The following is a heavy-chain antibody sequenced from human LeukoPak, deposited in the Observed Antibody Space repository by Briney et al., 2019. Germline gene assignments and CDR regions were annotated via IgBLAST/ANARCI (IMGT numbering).Heavy chain of an antibody. CDR1: GYTFTSYY. J-gene: IGHJ4*02. Sequence: GASVKVSCKASGYTFTSYYMHWVRQAPGQGLEWMGIINPSGGSTSYAQKFQGRVTMTRDTSTSTVYMELSSLRSEDTAVYYCARDGLFEYQPSDDWDYWGQGTLVTVSS. D-gene: IGHD2-2*01. V-gene: IGHV1-46*01. CDR3: ARDGLFEYQPSDDWDY. CDR2: INPSGGST.